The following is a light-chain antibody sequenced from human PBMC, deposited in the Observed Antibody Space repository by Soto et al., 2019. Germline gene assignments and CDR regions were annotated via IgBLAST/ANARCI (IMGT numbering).Light chain of an antibody. V-gene: IGLV2-8*01. Sequence: QSALTQPPSASGSPGQSVTISCTGTGSDVGGYNYVSWYQQHPGKAPKLLIYEVTKWPSGVPDRFSGSKSGNTASPTVSGLQADDEADYYCSSYAGSQTWVFGGGTKLTVL. CDR1: GSDVGGYNY. CDR2: EVT. J-gene: IGLJ3*02. CDR3: SSYAGSQTWV.